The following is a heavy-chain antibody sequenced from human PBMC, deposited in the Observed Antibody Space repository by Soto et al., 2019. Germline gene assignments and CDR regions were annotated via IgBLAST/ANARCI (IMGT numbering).Heavy chain of an antibody. CDR3: TRGPHRSYYGGSGTFDY. CDR1: GGFTSTNNW. D-gene: IGHD3-10*01. Sequence: QLQFRESRPGLVRPSGTLSLTCAVSGGFTSTNNWWSWVRQPPGKGLEWIGDAYHSGSTLYNPSLNRRVNRSVDQSKDRPSLTRTCASGADRVVYHCTRGPHRSYYGGSGTFDYWGQGTRVTVSS. J-gene: IGHJ4*02. CDR2: AYHSGST. V-gene: IGHV4-4*02.